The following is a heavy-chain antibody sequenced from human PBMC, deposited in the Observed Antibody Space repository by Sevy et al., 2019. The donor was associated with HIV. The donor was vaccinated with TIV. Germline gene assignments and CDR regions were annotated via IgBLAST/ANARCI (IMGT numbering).Heavy chain of an antibody. V-gene: IGHV4-61*02. CDR1: GGSISSGSYY. CDR3: ARSSHCSGGSCYSTYYFEY. CDR2: IYTSGST. J-gene: IGHJ4*02. D-gene: IGHD2-15*01. Sequence: SETLSLTCTVSGGSISSGSYYWSWIRQPAGKGLEWIGRIYTSGSTNYNPSLKSRVTISVDTSKNQFSLKLSSVTAADTAVYYCARSSHCSGGSCYSTYYFEYWGQGTLVTVSS.